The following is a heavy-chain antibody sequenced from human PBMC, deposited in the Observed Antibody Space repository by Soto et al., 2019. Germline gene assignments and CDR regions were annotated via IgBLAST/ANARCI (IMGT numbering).Heavy chain of an antibody. Sequence: QVQLVQSGAEVKKPGSSVKVSCKASGGTFSRYTISWVRQAPGQGLEWMGRIIPILGIANYAQKFQGRVTITAVKATSTGYMELSSLRSVDTSVYYCAMEDSSSTSGYRDYWGQGTLVTVSS. J-gene: IGHJ4*02. CDR1: GGTFSRYT. D-gene: IGHD2-2*02. V-gene: IGHV1-69*02. CDR3: AMEDSSSTSGYRDY. CDR2: IIPILGIA.